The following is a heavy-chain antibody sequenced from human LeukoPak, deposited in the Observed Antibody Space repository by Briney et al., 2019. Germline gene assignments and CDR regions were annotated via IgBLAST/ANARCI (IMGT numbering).Heavy chain of an antibody. J-gene: IGHJ4*02. CDR2: IIPVFGTA. Sequence: VKVSCKASGGTFSSYAISWVRQAPGQGLEWMGRIIPVFGTANYAQKFQGRVTITTDESTSTAYMELSSLRSEDTAVYYCASEGYYYDSSGYFDYWGQGTLVTVSS. CDR1: GGTFSSYA. V-gene: IGHV1-69*13. CDR3: ASEGYYYDSSGYFDY. D-gene: IGHD3-22*01.